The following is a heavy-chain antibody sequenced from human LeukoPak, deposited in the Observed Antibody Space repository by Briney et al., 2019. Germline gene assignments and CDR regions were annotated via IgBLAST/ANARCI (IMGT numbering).Heavy chain of an antibody. V-gene: IGHV3-33*01. Sequence: PGGSLRLSCAASGFTFSSYGFHWVRQAPGKGLEWVAVIWYDGSKKYYADSVKGRFTISRDDSKNTLYLQMSSLRAEDTAVYYCARDAALANVDYWGQGALVTVSS. CDR3: ARDAALANVDY. J-gene: IGHJ4*02. CDR1: GFTFSSYG. CDR2: IWYDGSKK. D-gene: IGHD5-18*01.